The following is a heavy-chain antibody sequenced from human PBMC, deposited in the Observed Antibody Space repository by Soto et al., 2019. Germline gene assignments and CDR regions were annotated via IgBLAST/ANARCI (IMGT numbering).Heavy chain of an antibody. CDR1: GFTFSSYS. D-gene: IGHD2-2*01. CDR2: ISSSSSCI. CDR3: ARDLLRKDHRDIVVVPAASPDY. J-gene: IGHJ4*02. V-gene: IGHV3-21*01. Sequence: SLRLSCAASGFTFSSYSMNWVRQAPGKGLEWVSSISSSSSCIYYADSVKGRFTISRDNAKNSLYLQMNSLRAEDTAVYYCARDLLRKDHRDIVVVPAASPDYWGQGTLVTVSS.